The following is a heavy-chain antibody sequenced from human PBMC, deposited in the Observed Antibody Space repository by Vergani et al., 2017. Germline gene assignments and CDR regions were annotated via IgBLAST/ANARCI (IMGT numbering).Heavy chain of an antibody. CDR1: GGTFSSYA. Sequence: QVQLVQSGAEVKKPGSSVKVSCKASGGTFSSYAISWVRQAPGQGLEWMGGIIPIFGTANYAQKFQGRVTITADESTSTAYMELSSLRSADTAVDYEAGVNEIVATIHSDYYYDGMDVWGQGTTVTVSS. CDR2: IIPIFGTA. D-gene: IGHD5-12*01. J-gene: IGHJ6*02. CDR3: AGVNEIVATIHSDYYYDGMDV. V-gene: IGHV1-69*01.